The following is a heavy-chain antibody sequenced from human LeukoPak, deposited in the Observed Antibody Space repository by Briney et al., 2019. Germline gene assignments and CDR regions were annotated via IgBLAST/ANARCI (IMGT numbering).Heavy chain of an antibody. V-gene: IGHV1-69*05. CDR3: ALSAEKQLVYFDF. CDR2: IIPVFDTA. J-gene: IGHJ4*02. Sequence: GASVKVSCKASGYTFTSYDINWVRQATGQGLEWMGRIIPVFDTAKYAQNFQGRVTMTTDESSNTAYMELYSLRSEDTAVYYCALSAEKQLVYFDFWGQGTLVTVSS. D-gene: IGHD6-13*01. CDR1: GYTFTSYD.